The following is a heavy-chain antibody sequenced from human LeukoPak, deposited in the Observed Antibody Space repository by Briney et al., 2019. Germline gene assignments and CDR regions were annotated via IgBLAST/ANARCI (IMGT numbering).Heavy chain of an antibody. CDR3: ARDVPDFWSGFDT. D-gene: IGHD3-3*01. J-gene: IGHJ4*02. CDR2: ISGNVGAT. CDR1: GYPFYIYG. Sequence: ASVKDLCKASGYPFYIYGVRWVRQAPGQGLEWKGRISGNVGATKYEQRLHGKVTMTTDTVTSTAYLELTSLTSDDTAVYCCARDVPDFWSGFDTWGEGTLVSVSP. V-gene: IGHV1-18*01.